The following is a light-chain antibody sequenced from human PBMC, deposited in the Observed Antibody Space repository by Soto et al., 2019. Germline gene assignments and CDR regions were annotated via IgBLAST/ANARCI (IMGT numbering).Light chain of an antibody. V-gene: IGLV2-23*02. CDR1: SSDVGGYKF. J-gene: IGLJ1*01. Sequence: QSALTQPASVSASPGQSITISCTGTSSDVGGYKFVSWYQHHPGKAPKLMIYEVNNRPSGVSNRFSGSKSGNTASLTISGLQTEDEADYYCCSYAGSRTYVFGPGTKVTVL. CDR3: CSYAGSRTYV. CDR2: EVN.